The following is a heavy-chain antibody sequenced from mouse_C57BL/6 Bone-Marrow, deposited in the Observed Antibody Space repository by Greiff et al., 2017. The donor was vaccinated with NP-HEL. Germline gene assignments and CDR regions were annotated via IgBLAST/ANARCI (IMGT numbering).Heavy chain of an antibody. D-gene: IGHD4-1*01. CDR1: GYSITSGYY. CDR2: ISYDGSN. J-gene: IGHJ2*01. CDR3: ASNWGY. Sequence: ESGPGLVKPSQSLSLTCSVTGYSITSGYYWNWIRQFPGNKREWMGYISYDGSNNYNPSLKNRISITRDTSKNQFFLKLNSVTTEDTATYYCASNWGYWGQGTTLTVSS. V-gene: IGHV3-6*01.